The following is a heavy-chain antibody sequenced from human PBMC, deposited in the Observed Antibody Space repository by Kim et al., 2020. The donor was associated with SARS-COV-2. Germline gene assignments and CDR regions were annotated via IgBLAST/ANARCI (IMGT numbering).Heavy chain of an antibody. J-gene: IGHJ4*02. Sequence: STYYNPSLKSRVTISVDTSKNQFSLKLSSVTAADTAVYYCARDRDAVNDWGQGTLVTVSS. CDR2: ST. V-gene: IGHV4-39*07. CDR3: ARDRDAVND.